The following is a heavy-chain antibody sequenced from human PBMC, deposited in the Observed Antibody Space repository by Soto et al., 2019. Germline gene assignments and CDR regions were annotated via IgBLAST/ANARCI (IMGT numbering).Heavy chain of an antibody. Sequence: QVQLVESGGGVVQPGRSLGLSCVVSGVSFSTNAMHWVRQAPGTGLEWVAAISKDGNDEFYADSVKGRFTISRDNSKNTLYLQITSLKPEDTAVYFCATGGILTPGQRGLCDYWGQGTLVTVSS. V-gene: IGHV3-30*03. J-gene: IGHJ4*02. D-gene: IGHD3-9*01. CDR3: ATGGILTPGQRGLCDY. CDR1: GVSFSTNA. CDR2: ISKDGNDE.